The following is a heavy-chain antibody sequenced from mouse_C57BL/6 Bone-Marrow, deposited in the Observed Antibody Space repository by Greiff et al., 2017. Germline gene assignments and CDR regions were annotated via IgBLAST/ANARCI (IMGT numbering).Heavy chain of an antibody. D-gene: IGHD1-1*01. Sequence: VQLQQSGAELVKPGASVKLSCTASGFNIKDYYMHWVKQRTEQGLEWIGRIDPEDGETNYAPKFQRKATITADTSSNTAYLQLSSLTSEDTAVYYSAKSRFTTVVAYYAMDYWGQGTSVAGSS. J-gene: IGHJ4*01. V-gene: IGHV14-2*01. CDR3: AKSRFTTVVAYYAMDY. CDR2: IDPEDGET. CDR1: GFNIKDYY.